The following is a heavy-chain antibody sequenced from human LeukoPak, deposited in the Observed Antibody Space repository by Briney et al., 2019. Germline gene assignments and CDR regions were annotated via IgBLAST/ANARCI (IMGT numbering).Heavy chain of an antibody. Sequence: GGSPRLSCAASGFTFSNAWMSWVRQAPGKGLEWVGRIKSKTDGGTTDYAAPVKGRFTISRDDSKNTLYLQMNSLKTEDTAVYYCTPDIAAAGPFDYWGQGTLVTVSS. CDR3: TPDIAAAGPFDY. CDR2: IKSKTDGGTT. V-gene: IGHV3-15*01. CDR1: GFTFSNAW. J-gene: IGHJ4*02. D-gene: IGHD6-13*01.